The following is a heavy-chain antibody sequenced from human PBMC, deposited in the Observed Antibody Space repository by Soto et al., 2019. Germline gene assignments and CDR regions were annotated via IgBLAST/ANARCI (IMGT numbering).Heavy chain of an antibody. CDR1: GFTFSSYA. CDR2: ISGSGGST. V-gene: IGHV3-23*01. J-gene: IGHJ4*02. D-gene: IGHD2-15*01. Sequence: GGSLRLSCAASGFTFSSYAMSWVRQAPGKGLEWVSAISGSGGSTYYADSVKGRFTISRDNSKNTLYLQMNSLRAEDTAVYYCAKTIGYCSGGSCFEFDYWGQGTLVTVSS. CDR3: AKTIGYCSGGSCFEFDY.